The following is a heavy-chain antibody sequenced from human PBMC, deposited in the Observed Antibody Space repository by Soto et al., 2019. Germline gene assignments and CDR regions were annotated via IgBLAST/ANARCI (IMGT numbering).Heavy chain of an antibody. CDR1: GYTFTSYY. D-gene: IGHD6-13*01. V-gene: IGHV1-46*01. Sequence: ASVKVSCKASGYTFTSYYMHWVRQAPGQWLEWMGIINPSGGSTSYAQKFQGRVTMTRDTSTSTVYMELSSLRSEDTAVYYCARDKGYSSSWYVGSVWFDPWGQGTLVTV. CDR3: ARDKGYSSSWYVGSVWFDP. CDR2: INPSGGST. J-gene: IGHJ5*02.